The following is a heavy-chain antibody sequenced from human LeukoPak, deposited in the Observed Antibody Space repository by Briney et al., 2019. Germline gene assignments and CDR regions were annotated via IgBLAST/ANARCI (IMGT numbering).Heavy chain of an antibody. J-gene: IGHJ3*01. CDR3: AREGDSGDSFDV. D-gene: IGHD3-10*01. CDR1: GFTFSSYW. Sequence: GGSLRLSCAASGFTFSSYWMHWVRQAPGKGLVWISRINSDGSSTSYADSVKGRFTISRDNAKNTLYLQMNSLRAEDMAVYYCAREGDSGDSFDVWGQGTMVTVSA. CDR2: INSDGSST. V-gene: IGHV3-74*01.